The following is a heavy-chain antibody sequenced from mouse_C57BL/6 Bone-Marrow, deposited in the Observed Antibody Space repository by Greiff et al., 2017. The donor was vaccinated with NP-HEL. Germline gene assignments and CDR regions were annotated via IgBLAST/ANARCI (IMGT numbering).Heavy chain of an antibody. V-gene: IGHV14-4*01. Sequence: EVKLQQSGAELVRPGASVKLSCTASGFNIKDDYMHWVKQRPEQGLEWIGWIDPENGDTEYASKFQGKATITADTSSNTAYLQLSSLTSEDTAVYYCTKGPYSPDYWGQGTTLTVSS. D-gene: IGHD2-12*01. CDR3: TKGPYSPDY. J-gene: IGHJ2*01. CDR2: IDPENGDT. CDR1: GFNIKDDY.